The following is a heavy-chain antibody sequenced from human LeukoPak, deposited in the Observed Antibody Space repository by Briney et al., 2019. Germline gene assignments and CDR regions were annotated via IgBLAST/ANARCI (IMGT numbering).Heavy chain of an antibody. Sequence: PSETLSLTCTVSGGSISSSSYYWGWIRQPPGKGLEWIGSIYYSGSTYYNPSLKSRVTISVDTSKNQFSLKLSSVTAADTAVYYCTRHAQPGYCSSTSCYTSDYWGQGTLVTVSS. CDR2: IYYSGST. D-gene: IGHD2-2*02. J-gene: IGHJ4*02. CDR1: GGSISSSSYY. V-gene: IGHV4-39*01. CDR3: TRHAQPGYCSSTSCYTSDY.